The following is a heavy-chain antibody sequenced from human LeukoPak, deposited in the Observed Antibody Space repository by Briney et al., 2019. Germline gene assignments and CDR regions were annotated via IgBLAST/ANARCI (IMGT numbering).Heavy chain of an antibody. CDR2: IIPILGIA. CDR1: GGIFSSYA. CDR3: ARDQDYYGSGSYGPDH. J-gene: IGHJ5*02. V-gene: IGHV1-69*04. D-gene: IGHD3-10*01. Sequence: SVKVSCKASGGIFSSYAISWVRQAPGQGLEWMGRIIPILGIANYAQKFQGRVTITADKSTSTAYMELSSLRSEDTAVYYCARDQDYYGSGSYGPDHWGQGILVTVSS.